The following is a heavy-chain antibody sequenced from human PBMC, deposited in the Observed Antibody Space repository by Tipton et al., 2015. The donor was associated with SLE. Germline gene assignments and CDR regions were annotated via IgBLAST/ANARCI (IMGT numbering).Heavy chain of an antibody. CDR2: IYYSGST. CDR3: ARADYYDFWSGYYSG. CDR1: GGSISRHY. D-gene: IGHD3-3*01. Sequence: PGLVKPSETLSLTCTVSGGSISRHYWSWIRQPPGKGLEWIGYIYYSGSTNYNPSLKSRVTISVDTSKNQFSLKLSSVTAADTAVYYCARADYYDFWSGYYSGWGQGTLVTVSS. J-gene: IGHJ4*02. V-gene: IGHV4-59*11.